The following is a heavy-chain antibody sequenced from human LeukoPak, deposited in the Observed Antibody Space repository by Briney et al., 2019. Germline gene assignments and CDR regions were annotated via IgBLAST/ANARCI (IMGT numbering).Heavy chain of an antibody. D-gene: IGHD3-9*01. Sequence: SETLSLTCTVSGGSISSGGYYWSWIRQHPGKGLEWIGYIYYSGSTYYNPSLKSRVTISVDTSKNQFSLKLSSVTAADTAVYYCARGYFDWLLKSNWFDPWGQGTLVTVSS. CDR1: GGSISSGGYY. CDR3: ARGYFDWLLKSNWFDP. V-gene: IGHV4-31*03. J-gene: IGHJ5*02. CDR2: IYYSGST.